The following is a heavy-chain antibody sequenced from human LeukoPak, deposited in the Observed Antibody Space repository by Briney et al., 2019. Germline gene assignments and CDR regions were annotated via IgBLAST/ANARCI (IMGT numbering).Heavy chain of an antibody. CDR2: IYYSGST. D-gene: IGHD2-8*01. CDR3: ARVSCTNGVCYYFDY. Sequence: LRLSCAASGFTFTNYAIHWIRQPPGKGLEWIGYIYYSGSTYYNPSLKSRVTISVDTSKNQFSLKLSSVTAADTAVYYCARVSCTNGVCYYFDYWGQGTLVTVSS. CDR1: GFTFTNYAIH. J-gene: IGHJ4*02. V-gene: IGHV4-30-4*01.